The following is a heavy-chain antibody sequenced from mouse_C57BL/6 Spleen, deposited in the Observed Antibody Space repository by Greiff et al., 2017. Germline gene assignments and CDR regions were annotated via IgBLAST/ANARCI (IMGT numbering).Heavy chain of an antibody. D-gene: IGHD3-2*02. CDR2: IRLKSDNYAT. CDR1: GFTFSNYW. J-gene: IGHJ4*01. Sequence: EVKLEESGGGLVQPGGSMKLSCVASGFTFSNYWMNWVRQSPEKGLEWVAQIRLKSDNYATHYAESVKGRFTISRDDSKSSVYLQMNNLRAEDTGIYYCTRGDSSGYGAMDYWGQGTSVTVSS. V-gene: IGHV6-3*01. CDR3: TRGDSSGYGAMDY.